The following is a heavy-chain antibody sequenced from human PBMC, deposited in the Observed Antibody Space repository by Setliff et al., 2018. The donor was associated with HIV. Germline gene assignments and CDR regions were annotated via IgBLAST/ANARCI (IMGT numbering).Heavy chain of an antibody. CDR1: GFTFSSYG. J-gene: IGHJ6*02. CDR3: ARSVIGYYYYGMDV. CDR2: IWYDGSNK. D-gene: IGHD3-10*01. Sequence: GGSLRLSCAASGFTFSSYGMHWVRQAPGKGLKWVAVIWYDGSNKYYADSVKGRFTISRDNSKNTLYLQMNSLRAEDTAVYYCARSVIGYYYYGMDVWGQGTTVTVSS. V-gene: IGHV3-33*01.